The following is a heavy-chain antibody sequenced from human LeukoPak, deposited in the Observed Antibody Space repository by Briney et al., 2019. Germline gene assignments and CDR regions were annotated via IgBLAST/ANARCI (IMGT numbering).Heavy chain of an antibody. J-gene: IGHJ6*02. V-gene: IGHV3-30*18. CDR2: ISYDGSNK. CDR3: AKGGPYGMDV. D-gene: IGHD3-10*01. Sequence: GGSLRLSCAASGFTFSSYGMHWVRQAPGKGLEWVAVISYDGSNKYYADSMKGRFTISRDNSKNTLYLQMNSLRAEDTAVYYCAKGGPYGMDVWGQGTTVTVSS. CDR1: GFTFSSYG.